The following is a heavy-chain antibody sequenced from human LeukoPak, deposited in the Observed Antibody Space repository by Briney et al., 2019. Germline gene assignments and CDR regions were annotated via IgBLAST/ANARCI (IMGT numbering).Heavy chain of an antibody. V-gene: IGHV3-23*01. J-gene: IGHJ4*02. CDR1: GFTFSSYA. Sequence: GGSLRLSCAASGFTFSSYAMIWVRQAPGKGLEWVSGMSGGGGSTYYADSVKGRFTISRDNAKKSLYLQMNSLRADDTAVYYCARGGDYGVKIDYWGQGTLVTVSS. D-gene: IGHD3-16*01. CDR3: ARGGDYGVKIDY. CDR2: MSGGGGST.